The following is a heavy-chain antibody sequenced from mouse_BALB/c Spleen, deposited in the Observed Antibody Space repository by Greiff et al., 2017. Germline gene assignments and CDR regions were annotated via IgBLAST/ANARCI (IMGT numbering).Heavy chain of an antibody. CDR2: IDPYYGGT. Sequence: VVESGPELVKPGASVKVSCKASGYSFTGYNMNWVKQSNGKSLEWIGNIDPYYGGTSYNQKFKGKATLTVDKSSSTAYMQLKSLTSEDSAVYYCARWLLRFYAMDYWGQGTSVTVSS. CDR3: ARWLLRFYAMDY. D-gene: IGHD2-3*01. J-gene: IGHJ4*01. CDR1: GYSFTGYN. V-gene: IGHV1S135*01.